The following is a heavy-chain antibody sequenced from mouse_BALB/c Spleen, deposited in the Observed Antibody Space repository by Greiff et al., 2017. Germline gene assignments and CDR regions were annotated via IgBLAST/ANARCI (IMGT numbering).Heavy chain of an antibody. Sequence: EVKVEESGGGLVKPGGSLKLSCAASGFTFSDYYMYWVRQTPEKRLEWVATISDGGSYTYYPDSVKGRFTISRDNAKNNLYLQMSSLKSEDTAMYYCARGDGGYFDYWGQGTTLTVSS. CDR2: ISDGGSYT. CDR1: GFTFSDYY. J-gene: IGHJ2*01. D-gene: IGHD2-3*01. V-gene: IGHV5-4*02. CDR3: ARGDGGYFDY.